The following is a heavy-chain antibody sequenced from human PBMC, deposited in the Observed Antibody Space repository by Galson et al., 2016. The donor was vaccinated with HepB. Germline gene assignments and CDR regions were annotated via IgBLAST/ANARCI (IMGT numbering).Heavy chain of an antibody. V-gene: IGHV3-30*04. CDR3: ENASNSGTVYYFDY. CDR2: ISFDGGHK. Sequence: SLRLSCAASGIAFNNHPMHWVRQTPGMGLEWLALISFDGGHKYYSDSVMGRFTIARDNSKNTVFLQLNSLRTEDTALYYCENASNSGTVYYFDYWGQGTLVTVSS. J-gene: IGHJ4*02. D-gene: IGHD1-26*01. CDR1: GIAFNNHP.